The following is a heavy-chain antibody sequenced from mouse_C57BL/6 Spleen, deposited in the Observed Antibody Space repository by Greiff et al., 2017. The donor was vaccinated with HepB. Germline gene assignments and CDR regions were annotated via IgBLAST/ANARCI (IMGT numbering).Heavy chain of an antibody. Sequence: VQLQQPGAELVKPGASVKLSCKASGYTFTSYWMQWVKQRPGQGLEWIGEIDPSDSYTNYNQKFKGKATLTVDTSSSTAYMQLSSLTSEDSAVYYCARWGYYSNYYYAMDYWGQGTSVTVSS. J-gene: IGHJ4*01. CDR3: ARWGYYSNYYYAMDY. CDR1: GYTFTSYW. V-gene: IGHV1-50*01. CDR2: IDPSDSYT. D-gene: IGHD2-5*01.